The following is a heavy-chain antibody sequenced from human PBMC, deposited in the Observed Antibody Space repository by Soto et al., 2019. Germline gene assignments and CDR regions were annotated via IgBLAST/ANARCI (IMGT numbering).Heavy chain of an antibody. CDR1: GCTFTHYW. CDR3: AASIFYYGMDV. Sequence: GESLKISCRSSGCTFTHYWIGWVRQMPGKGLEWMGIIYPGDSDTKYNPSFQGQVTISADKSITTTYLQWSSLKASDTAIYYCAASIFYYGMDVWGQGTTVTVSS. V-gene: IGHV5-51*01. J-gene: IGHJ6*02. CDR2: IYPGDSDT.